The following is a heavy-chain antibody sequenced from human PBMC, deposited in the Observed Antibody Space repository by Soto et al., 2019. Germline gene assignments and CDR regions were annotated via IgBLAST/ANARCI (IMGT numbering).Heavy chain of an antibody. CDR3: ARESEDLTSNFDY. CDR1: GFTFTRDS. Sequence: GGSLRLSCAASGFTFTRDSMNWVRQAPEKGIEWVSSISSSTNYIYYGDSMKGRFTISRDNAKNSLYLEMSSLRSDDTAVYYCARESEDLTSNFDYWGQGTLVTVSS. CDR2: ISSSTNYI. V-gene: IGHV3-21*06. J-gene: IGHJ4*01.